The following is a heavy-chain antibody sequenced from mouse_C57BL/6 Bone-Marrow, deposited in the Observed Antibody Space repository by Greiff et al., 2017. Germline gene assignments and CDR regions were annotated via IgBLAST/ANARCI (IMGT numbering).Heavy chain of an antibody. CDR1: GFTFSDYY. CDR3: ARDSRIYYYGSSYGWYFDV. D-gene: IGHD1-1*01. CDR2: INYDGSST. Sequence: EVKLMESEGGLVQPGSSMKLSCTASGFTFSDYYMAWVRQVPEKGLEWVANINYDGSSTYYLDSLKSRFIISRDNAKNILYLQMSSLKSEDTATYYCARDSRIYYYGSSYGWYFDVWGTGTTVTVSS. V-gene: IGHV5-16*01. J-gene: IGHJ1*03.